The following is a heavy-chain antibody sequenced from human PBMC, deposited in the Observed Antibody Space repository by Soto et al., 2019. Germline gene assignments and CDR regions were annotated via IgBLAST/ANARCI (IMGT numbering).Heavy chain of an antibody. Sequence: ASVEVSCKTSCYTFFNYGITWVRQAPGQPLEWLGWISLYSDGTNYAQKFQGRVSMTTDTSTTTAYMELRSLRSDDTAVYYCARVVPGAEAWFGPWGQGTLVTVYS. CDR3: ARVVPGAEAWFGP. CDR2: ISLYSDGT. V-gene: IGHV1-18*01. D-gene: IGHD2-2*01. J-gene: IGHJ5*02. CDR1: CYTFFNYG.